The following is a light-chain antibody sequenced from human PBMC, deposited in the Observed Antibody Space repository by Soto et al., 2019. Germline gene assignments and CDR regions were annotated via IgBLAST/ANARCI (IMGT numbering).Light chain of an antibody. CDR2: LGS. Sequence: DVVMTQSPLSLPVTPGKPASISCRSGQSLLHSNGYIYLDWYLQKPGQSPQLLIYLGSNRAPGVPDRFSGSGSGTDFTLKISRVEAEDVGVYYCMQALQTRTFGQGTKVDIK. V-gene: IGKV2-28*01. CDR3: MQALQTRT. CDR1: QSLLHSNGYIY. J-gene: IGKJ1*01.